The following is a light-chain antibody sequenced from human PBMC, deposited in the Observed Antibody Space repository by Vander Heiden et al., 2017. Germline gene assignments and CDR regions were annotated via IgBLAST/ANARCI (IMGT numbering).Light chain of an antibody. Sequence: EIVLTQSPGTLSLSPGERATLSCRASQSVSSSYLACYQQKPGQAPRLLIYGASSRATGIPDRFSGSGSGTNFTLTISRLEPEDFAVYYCQQYGSSSFTFGQGTRLEIK. CDR3: QQYGSSSFT. J-gene: IGKJ5*01. CDR2: GAS. V-gene: IGKV3-20*01. CDR1: QSVSSSY.